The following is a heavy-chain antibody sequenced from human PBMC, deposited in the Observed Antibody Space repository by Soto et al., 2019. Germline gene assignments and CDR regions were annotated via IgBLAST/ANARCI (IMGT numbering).Heavy chain of an antibody. CDR2: ISYDGNNK. CDR1: GITLSSYG. D-gene: IGHD5-12*01. CDR3: AKGPRGYSYGPQHYGLDV. V-gene: IGHV3-30*18. J-gene: IGHJ6*02. Sequence: QGQLVESGGGVVQPGQSLRLNCTASGITLSSYGMHWVRQAPGKGLEWLAVISYDGNNKYHAESVKGRFTISRDNSKNTVHLQMSSLRGDDSALYYCAKGPRGYSYGPQHYGLDVWGQGTAVTVSS.